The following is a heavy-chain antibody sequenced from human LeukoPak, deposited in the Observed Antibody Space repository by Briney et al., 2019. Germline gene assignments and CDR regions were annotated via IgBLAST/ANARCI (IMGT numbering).Heavy chain of an antibody. J-gene: IGHJ6*03. CDR3: ARTEESGYSYGYFGYYYYMDV. CDR2: IYSGGST. V-gene: IGHV3-66*01. D-gene: IGHD5-18*01. Sequence: GGSLRLSCAASGFTVSSNYMSWVRQAPGKGLEWVSVIYSGGSTYYADSVKGRFTISRDNAKNSLYLQMNSLRAEDTAVYYCARTEESGYSYGYFGYYYYMDVWGKGTTVTVSS. CDR1: GFTVSSNY.